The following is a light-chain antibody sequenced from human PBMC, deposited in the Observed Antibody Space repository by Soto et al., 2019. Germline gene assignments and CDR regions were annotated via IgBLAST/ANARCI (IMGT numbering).Light chain of an antibody. CDR3: SSYTSSSIDYV. V-gene: IGLV2-14*01. CDR2: EVS. J-gene: IGLJ1*01. CDR1: SSDVGGYNY. Sequence: QSALTQPASVSGSPGQSITISCTGTSSDVGGYNYVSWYQQHPGKAPKLMIYEVSNRPSGVSNRFSGSKSGNTASLPTSGLQAEDEADYYCSSYTSSSIDYVFGTGTKLTVL.